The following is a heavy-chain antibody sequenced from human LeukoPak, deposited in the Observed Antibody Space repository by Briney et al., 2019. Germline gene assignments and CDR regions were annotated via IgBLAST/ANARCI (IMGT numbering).Heavy chain of an antibody. V-gene: IGHV1-69*13. J-gene: IGHJ5*02. CDR2: IIPIFGTA. Sequence: GASVKVSCKASGGTFSSYAISWVRQAPGQGLEWMGGIIPIFGTANYAQKFQGRVTITADESTSTAYMELSSLRSEDTAVYYCARGGDTAILWIFDPWGQGTLVTVSS. CDR1: GGTFSSYA. CDR3: ARGGDTAILWIFDP. D-gene: IGHD5-18*01.